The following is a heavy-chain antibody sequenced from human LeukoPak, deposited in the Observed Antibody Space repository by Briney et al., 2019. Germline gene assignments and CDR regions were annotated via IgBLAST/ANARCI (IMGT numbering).Heavy chain of an antibody. V-gene: IGHV1-46*01. CDR3: ARALPHRRLMDTTMEQHWFDP. Sequence: GASVKLSCNASGYTFTSYDINWVRQAPGQGLEWMGLINPSGGSTRYAQKFQGRVTMTRDMSTSTVYMELSSLRSEDTAVYYCARALPHRRLMDTTMEQHWFDPWGQGTLVTVSS. CDR1: GYTFTSYD. CDR2: INPSGGST. D-gene: IGHD5-18*01. J-gene: IGHJ5*02.